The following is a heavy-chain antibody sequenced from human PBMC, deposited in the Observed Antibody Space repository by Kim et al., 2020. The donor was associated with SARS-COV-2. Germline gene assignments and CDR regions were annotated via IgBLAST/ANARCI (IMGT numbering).Heavy chain of an antibody. J-gene: IGHJ4*02. CDR3: ARAFAVVDDF. V-gene: IGHV4-34*01. Sequence: SETLSLTCTVYGGSLSGSFSGYYWSWIRQPPGKGLEYLGEIYDSGNTNYNPSLKSRDTISIDTSTNQFSLRLSSVTAADTAVYYCARAFAVVDDFWGQGT. CDR1: GGSLSGSFSGYY. D-gene: IGHD3-3*01. CDR2: IYDSGNT.